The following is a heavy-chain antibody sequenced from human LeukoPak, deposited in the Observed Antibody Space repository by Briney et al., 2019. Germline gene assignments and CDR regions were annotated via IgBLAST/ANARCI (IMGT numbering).Heavy chain of an antibody. J-gene: IGHJ4*02. CDR1: GFTFSSYA. CDR2: ISGSGGST. Sequence: GGSPRLSCAASGFTFSSYAMSWVRQAPGKGLEWVSAISGSGGSTYYADSVKGRFTISRDNSKNTLYLQMNSLRAEDTAVYYCAKGYCSSTSCYNSFDYWGQGTLVTVSS. CDR3: AKGYCSSTSCYNSFDY. V-gene: IGHV3-23*01. D-gene: IGHD2-2*02.